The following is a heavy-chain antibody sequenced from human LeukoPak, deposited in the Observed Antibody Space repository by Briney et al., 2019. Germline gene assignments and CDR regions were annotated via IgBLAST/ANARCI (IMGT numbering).Heavy chain of an antibody. CDR3: ATWYTSGWHAFDT. D-gene: IGHD6-19*01. V-gene: IGHV4-59*08. Sequence: PSETLSLTCTVSGGSISRYYWSWIRQPPGKGLEWIGYISYNENTSYNPSLKSRVSITVDTSKNQFPLNLRSVTAADTAVYYCATWYTSGWHAFDTWGQGTMVIVSS. CDR1: GGSISRYY. J-gene: IGHJ3*02. CDR2: ISYNENT.